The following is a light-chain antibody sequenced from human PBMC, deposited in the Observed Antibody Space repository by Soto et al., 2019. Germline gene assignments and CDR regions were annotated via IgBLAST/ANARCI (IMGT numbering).Light chain of an antibody. CDR2: GAS. V-gene: IGKV3-15*01. CDR1: QSVSSY. CDR3: QQYNNWPPWT. Sequence: IVFTQSPSTLSLSPGERATLSCRASQSVSSYLAWYQQKPGQAPRLLIYGASTRATGIPARFSGSGSGTEFTLTISSLQSEDFAVYYCQQYNNWPPWTFGQGTKVDIK. J-gene: IGKJ1*01.